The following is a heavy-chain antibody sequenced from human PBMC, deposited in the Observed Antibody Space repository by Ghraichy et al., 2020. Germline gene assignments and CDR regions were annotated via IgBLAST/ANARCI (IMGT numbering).Heavy chain of an antibody. CDR3: AKEDIVVVVAAEDYFDY. CDR1: GFTFSSYA. CDR2: ISGSGGST. Sequence: GGSLRLSCAASGFTFSSYAMSWVRQAPGKGLEWVSAISGSGGSTYYADSVKGRFTISRDNSKNTLYLQMNSLRAEDTAVYYCAKEDIVVVVAAEDYFDYWGQGTLVTVSS. V-gene: IGHV3-23*01. J-gene: IGHJ4*02. D-gene: IGHD2-15*01.